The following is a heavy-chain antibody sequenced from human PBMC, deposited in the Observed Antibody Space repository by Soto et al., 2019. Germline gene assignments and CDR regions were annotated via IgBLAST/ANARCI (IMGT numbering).Heavy chain of an antibody. V-gene: IGHV3-74*01. J-gene: IGHJ2*01. Sequence: GGSLRLSCAASGFTFSSYWMHWVRQAPGKGLVWVSRINSDGSSTSYADSVKGRFTISRDNAKNTLYLQMNSLRAEDTAVYYCARGGYSSSIWYFDLWGRGTLVTVSS. CDR3: ARGGYSSSIWYFDL. D-gene: IGHD6-13*01. CDR2: INSDGSST. CDR1: GFTFSSYW.